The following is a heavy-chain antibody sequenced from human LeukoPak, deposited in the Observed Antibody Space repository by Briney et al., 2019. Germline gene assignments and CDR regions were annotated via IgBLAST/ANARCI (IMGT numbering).Heavy chain of an antibody. CDR3: ASKCSSTSCYYFDY. CDR1: GGTFSSYA. J-gene: IGHJ4*02. Sequence: GASVKVSCKASGGTFSSYAISWVRQAPGQGLEWMGGIIPIFGTANYAQMFQGRVTITADESTSTAYMELSSLRSEDTAVYYCASKCSSTSCYYFDYWGQGTLVTVSS. D-gene: IGHD2-2*01. CDR2: IIPIFGTA. V-gene: IGHV1-69*13.